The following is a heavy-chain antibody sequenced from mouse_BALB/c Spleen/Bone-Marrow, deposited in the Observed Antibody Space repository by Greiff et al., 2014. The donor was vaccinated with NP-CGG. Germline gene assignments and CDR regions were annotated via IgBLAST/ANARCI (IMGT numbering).Heavy chain of an antibody. CDR2: INPNNGGT. J-gene: IGHJ4*01. CDR3: ARECGYAMDY. CDR1: GYTFTEYT. V-gene: IGHV1-18*01. Sequence: VQLQQSGPELVKPGASVKISRKTSGYTFTEYTMHWVKQSHGKSLEWIGVINPNNGGTTYKQKFKDKATLTVDKSSSTAYMEFRSLTSEDSAVYYCARECGYAMDYWGQGTSVTVSS.